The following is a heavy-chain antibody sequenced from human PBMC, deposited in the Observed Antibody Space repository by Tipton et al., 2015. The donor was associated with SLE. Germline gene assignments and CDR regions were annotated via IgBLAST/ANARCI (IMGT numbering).Heavy chain of an antibody. J-gene: IGHJ4*02. Sequence: SLRLSCVASGFTFSNYAMNWVRQAPGKGLEWVSAISGSGGSTYYADSVKGRFTISRDNAKNTLYLQMNSLRAEDTAVYYCTTESDGVMEYWGQGALVTVSS. CDR1: GFTFSNYA. CDR3: TTESDGVMEY. CDR2: ISGSGGST. V-gene: IGHV3-23*01. D-gene: IGHD2-21*01.